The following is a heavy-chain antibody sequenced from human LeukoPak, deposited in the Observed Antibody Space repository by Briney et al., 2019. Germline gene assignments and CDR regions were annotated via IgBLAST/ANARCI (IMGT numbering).Heavy chain of an antibody. CDR2: IKSKPDGGTT. J-gene: IGHJ5*02. CDR3: VAREA. Sequence: GGPLRLSCAASGFTVSDAWMHWVRQAPGGGLEWVGRIKSKPDGGTTDYAAPVKGRFTISRDESESALYLQMSSLTTDDTAVYYCVAREAWGQGTLVTVSS. CDR1: GFTVSDAW. V-gene: IGHV3-15*01.